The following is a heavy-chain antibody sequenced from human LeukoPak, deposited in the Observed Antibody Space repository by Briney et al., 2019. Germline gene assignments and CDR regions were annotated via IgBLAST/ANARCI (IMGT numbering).Heavy chain of an antibody. CDR2: IYTSGST. V-gene: IGHV4-4*07. J-gene: IGHJ4*02. Sequence: SETLSLTCSVSDDCIRNFFWSWIRQPAGKGLEWIGRIYTSGSTDYNPSLRSRVTMSVDTPRNQFSLTLTSVTAADTAVYYCARESKSYDGSGFYHDYWGQGTLVAVSS. D-gene: IGHD3-22*01. CDR1: DDCIRNFF. CDR3: ARESKSYDGSGFYHDY.